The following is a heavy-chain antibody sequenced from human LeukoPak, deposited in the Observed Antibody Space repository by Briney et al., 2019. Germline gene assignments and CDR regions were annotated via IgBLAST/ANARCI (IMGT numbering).Heavy chain of an antibody. CDR3: ARYRNCGSDCYDAFDI. J-gene: IGHJ3*02. Sequence: SETLSLTCTVSGASISTSSYYWGWIRQPPGKGLEWIGSIYYSGSTYYNPSLQSRVTISIDTSKNQFSLKLNSVTAADTAVYYCARYRNCGSDCYDAFDIWGQGTMVTVSS. D-gene: IGHD2-21*02. V-gene: IGHV4-39*07. CDR2: IYYSGST. CDR1: GASISTSSYY.